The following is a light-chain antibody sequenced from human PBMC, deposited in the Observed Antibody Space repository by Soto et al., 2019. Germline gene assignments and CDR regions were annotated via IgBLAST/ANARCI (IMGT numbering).Light chain of an antibody. CDR1: QTISSW. J-gene: IGKJ1*01. CDR3: QQYNSYST. Sequence: DIQMTQSPSTLSVSVGDRVTITCRASQTISSWLAWYQQKPGKAPKLLIYAASSLQSGVPSRFSGSGSGTEFTLTISSLQPDDFATYYCQQYNSYSTFGQGTIVDI. CDR2: AAS. V-gene: IGKV1-5*01.